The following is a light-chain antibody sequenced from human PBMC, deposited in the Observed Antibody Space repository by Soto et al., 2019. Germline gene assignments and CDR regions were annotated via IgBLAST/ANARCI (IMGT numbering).Light chain of an antibody. J-gene: IGLJ2*01. CDR2: DVT. Sequence: QSALTQPRSVSGSPGQSVTISCTGTSSDVGAYNYVSWYQRHPGKAPKLIISDVTKRPSGVPDRFSGSKSGNTASLTISGLQDEDEADYDCCSFAGNDILIFGGGTKLTVL. CDR3: CSFAGNDILI. V-gene: IGLV2-11*01. CDR1: SSDVGAYNY.